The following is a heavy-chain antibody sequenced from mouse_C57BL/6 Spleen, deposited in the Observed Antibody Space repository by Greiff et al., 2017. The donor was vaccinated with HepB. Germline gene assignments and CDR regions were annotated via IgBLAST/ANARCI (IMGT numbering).Heavy chain of an antibody. J-gene: IGHJ4*01. Sequence: VQLKESGPGLVKPSQSLSLTCSVTGYSITSGYYWNWIRQFPGNKLEWMGYISYDGSNNYNPSLKNRISITRDTSKNQFFLKLNSVTTEDTATYDCARGETGTFYYAMDYWGQGTSVTVSS. D-gene: IGHD4-1*01. CDR1: GYSITSGYY. CDR3: ARGETGTFYYAMDY. V-gene: IGHV3-6*01. CDR2: ISYDGSN.